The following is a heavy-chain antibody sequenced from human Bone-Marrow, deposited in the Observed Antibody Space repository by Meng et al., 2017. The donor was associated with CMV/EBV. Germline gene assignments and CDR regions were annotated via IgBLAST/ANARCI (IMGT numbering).Heavy chain of an antibody. CDR2: VSSTGST. CDR1: GGPLTSTSYY. D-gene: IGHD3-10*01. Sequence: SGGPLTSTSYYLAWIRQPPEKGLEWIGSVSSTGSTYYNPSLKSRVTLTIDTSKNQFSLRLRSLTAADTAVYYCARDLRAGVRTFFDYWGQGTLVTVSS. V-gene: IGHV4-39*07. J-gene: IGHJ4*02. CDR3: ARDLRAGVRTFFDY.